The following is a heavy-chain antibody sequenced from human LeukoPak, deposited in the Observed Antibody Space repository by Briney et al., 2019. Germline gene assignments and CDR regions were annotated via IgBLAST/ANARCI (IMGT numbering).Heavy chain of an antibody. CDR2: IKQDGSEK. CDR1: GFTFGSYW. Sequence: PGGSLRLSCAASGFTFGSYWMTWVRQAPGKGLECVANIKQDGSEKYYVGSVKGRFTISRDNAKNSLSLQMNSLRAEDTAVYYCARPLMYYYGSETYFWFDPWGQGTLVTVSS. J-gene: IGHJ5*02. CDR3: ARPLMYYYGSETYFWFDP. V-gene: IGHV3-7*01. D-gene: IGHD3-10*01.